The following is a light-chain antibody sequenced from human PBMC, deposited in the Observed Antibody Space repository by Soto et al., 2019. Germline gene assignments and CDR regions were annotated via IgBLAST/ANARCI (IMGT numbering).Light chain of an antibody. CDR1: QHIDRW. CDR2: GAS. J-gene: IGKJ3*01. CDR3: HQAHTFPYT. Sequence: DIQLTQSPSSVSASVGDRVTITCRANQHIDRWLAWFQQKPGKAPELLIYGASILESWVPSRFNGSRSGTDFTLTISGLQPEDVATDYCHQAHTFPYTFGPGTKVYMK. V-gene: IGKV1-12*01.